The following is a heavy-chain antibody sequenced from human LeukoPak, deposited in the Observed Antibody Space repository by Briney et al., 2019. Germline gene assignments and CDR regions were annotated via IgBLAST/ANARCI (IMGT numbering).Heavy chain of an antibody. J-gene: IGHJ1*01. CDR3: TKGGWAAAGPGAEYFQH. CDR1: EFTFRSYA. D-gene: IGHD6-13*01. V-gene: IGHV3-23*01. CDR2: ISGSGDST. Sequence: TGGSLRLSCAASEFTFRSYAMNWVRQATGKGLEWVSGISGSGDSTYYADSVKGRFTISRDNSKNTLYLQMNSLRAEDTAVYYCTKGGWAAAGPGAEYFQHWGQGTLVTVSS.